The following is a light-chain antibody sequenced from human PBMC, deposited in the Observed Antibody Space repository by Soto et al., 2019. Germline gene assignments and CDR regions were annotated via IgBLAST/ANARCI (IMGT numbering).Light chain of an antibody. V-gene: IGKV3D-20*02. CDR1: QSVRGTS. J-gene: IGKJ1*01. CDR3: LQHNNYPWT. CDR2: DAS. Sequence: DIVLTQSPGTLSLSPGERATLSCRASQSVRGTSLAWYQQKPGQAPRLLIYDASSRATGIPDRFSGGGSGTDFTLTISRLEPEDFAVYYCLQHNNYPWTFGQGTRVEIK.